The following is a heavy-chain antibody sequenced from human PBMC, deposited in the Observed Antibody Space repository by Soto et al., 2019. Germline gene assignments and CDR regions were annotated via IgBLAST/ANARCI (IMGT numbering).Heavy chain of an antibody. J-gene: IGHJ5*02. D-gene: IGHD1-1*01. Sequence: XGTLSLTCTVSGASISGFYWSWIRKSAGKGLEWIGRIYATGTTDYNPSLKSRVMMSVDTSKKQFSLKLRSVTAADTAVYYCVRDGTKTLRDWFDPWGQGISVTVSS. CDR2: IYATGTT. V-gene: IGHV4-4*07. CDR3: VRDGTKTLRDWFDP. CDR1: GASISGFY.